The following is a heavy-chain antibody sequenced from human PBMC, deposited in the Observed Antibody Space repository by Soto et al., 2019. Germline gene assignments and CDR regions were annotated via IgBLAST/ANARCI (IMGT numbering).Heavy chain of an antibody. CDR2: IYYSGST. D-gene: IGHD6-6*01. Sequence: SETLSLTCTVSGGSISSSSYYWGWIRQPPGKGLEWIGSIYYSGSTYYNPSLKSRVTISVDTSKNQFSLKLSSVTAADTAVYYCAGGGGIAARPLGQGTLVTVSS. CDR1: GGSISSSSYY. V-gene: IGHV4-39*01. CDR3: AGGGGIAARP. J-gene: IGHJ5*02.